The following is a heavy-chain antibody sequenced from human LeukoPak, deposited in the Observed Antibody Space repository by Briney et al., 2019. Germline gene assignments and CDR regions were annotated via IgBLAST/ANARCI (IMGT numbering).Heavy chain of an antibody. Sequence: SETLSLTCTVSGGSISSSSYYWGWIRQPPGKGLEWIGSIYYSGSTYYNPSLKSRVTISVDTSKNQFSLKLSSVTAADTAVYYCASRGPYYDFWSGYYYLDYWGQGTLVTVSS. V-gene: IGHV4-39*07. CDR3: ASRGPYYDFWSGYYYLDY. D-gene: IGHD3-3*01. CDR2: IYYSGST. J-gene: IGHJ4*02. CDR1: GGSISSSSYY.